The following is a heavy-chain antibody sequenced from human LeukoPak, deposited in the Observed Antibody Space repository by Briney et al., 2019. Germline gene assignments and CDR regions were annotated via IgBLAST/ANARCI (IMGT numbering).Heavy chain of an antibody. CDR2: ISYTGST. J-gene: IGHJ4*02. V-gene: IGHV4-61*01. Sequence: SETLSLTYSVSGGSVNSGSYYWSWLRQPTGKGLEWIGYISYTGSTNYNPSLKSRVTISVDMSKNQFSLKLNSVTAADTAVYYCARGRAAAGTPVDYWGQGILDTVSS. CDR3: ARGRAAAGTPVDY. D-gene: IGHD6-13*01. CDR1: GGSVNSGSYY.